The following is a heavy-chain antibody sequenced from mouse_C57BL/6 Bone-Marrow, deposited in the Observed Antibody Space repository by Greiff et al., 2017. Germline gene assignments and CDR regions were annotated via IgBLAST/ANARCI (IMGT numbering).Heavy chain of an antibody. CDR2: IYPGSGST. J-gene: IGHJ1*03. CDR1: GYTFTSYW. D-gene: IGHD2-5*01. V-gene: IGHV1-55*01. Sequence: VQLQQPGAELVKPGASVKMSCKASGYTFTSYWITWVKQRPGQGLEWIGDIYPGSGSTNYNEKFKSKATLTVDTSSSTAYRQLSSLTPEDSAVYYCARPYYSNYWYFDVWGTGTTVTVSS. CDR3: ARPYYSNYWYFDV.